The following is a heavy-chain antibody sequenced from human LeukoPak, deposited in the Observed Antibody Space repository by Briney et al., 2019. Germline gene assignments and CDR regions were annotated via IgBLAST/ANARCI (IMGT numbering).Heavy chain of an antibody. V-gene: IGHV3-23*01. CDR3: GKTTTGYSSGRNPAWPVDY. Sequence: AGGSLRLSCTASGFTFSSYAMYWVRQAPGKGLEWVSGIFGSGGSAHYADSVKGLFTISRDNSQNTVYLQMNSLRAEDTAVYYCGKTTTGYSSGRNPAWPVDYWGQGTLVTVSS. J-gene: IGHJ4*02. CDR1: GFTFSSYA. D-gene: IGHD6-19*01. CDR2: IFGSGGSA.